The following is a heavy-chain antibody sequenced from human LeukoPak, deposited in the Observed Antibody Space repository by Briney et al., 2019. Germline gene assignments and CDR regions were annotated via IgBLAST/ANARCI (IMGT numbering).Heavy chain of an antibody. J-gene: IGHJ3*02. Sequence: VASVKVSCKASGYTFTSYGISWVRQAPGQGLEWMGWISAYNGNTNYAQKLQGRVTMTTDTSTSTAYMELRSLRSDDTAVYYCARDRGTMVRGVIITDAFDIWGQGTMVTVSS. D-gene: IGHD3-10*01. V-gene: IGHV1-18*01. CDR2: ISAYNGNT. CDR1: GYTFTSYG. CDR3: ARDRGTMVRGVIITDAFDI.